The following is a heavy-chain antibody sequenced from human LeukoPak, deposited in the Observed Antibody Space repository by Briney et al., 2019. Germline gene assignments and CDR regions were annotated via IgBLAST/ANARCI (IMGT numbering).Heavy chain of an antibody. V-gene: IGHV1-24*01. D-gene: IGHD1-26*01. CDR2: FDPEDGET. CDR1: GYTLTELS. Sequence: ASVKVSCKVSGYTLTELSMHWVRQAPGKGLEWMGGFDPEDGETIYAQKFQGRVTMTEDTSTDTAYMELSSLRSEDTAVYYCATPGYSGSFPPYYFDYWGQGTLVTVSS. J-gene: IGHJ4*02. CDR3: ATPGYSGSFPPYYFDY.